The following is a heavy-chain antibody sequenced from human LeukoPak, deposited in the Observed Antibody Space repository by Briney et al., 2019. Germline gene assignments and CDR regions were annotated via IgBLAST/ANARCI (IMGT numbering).Heavy chain of an antibody. V-gene: IGHV1-18*01. D-gene: IGHD3-22*01. CDR2: TSAYNGNT. CDR1: DYTFTSYG. Sequence: ASVKVSCKASDYTFTSYGISWVRQAPGQGLEWMGWTSAYNGNTNYAQKLQGRVTMTTDTSTSTAYMELRSLRSDDTAVYYCARDLRYYYDSSGFYYFDYWGQGTLVTVSS. J-gene: IGHJ4*02. CDR3: ARDLRYYYDSSGFYYFDY.